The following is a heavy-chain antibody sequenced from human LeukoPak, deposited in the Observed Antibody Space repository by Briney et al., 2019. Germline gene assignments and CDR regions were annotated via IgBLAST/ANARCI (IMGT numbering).Heavy chain of an antibody. CDR2: IYYSGST. CDR1: GDSISSRSYY. J-gene: IGHJ4*02. D-gene: IGHD6-19*01. Sequence: PSETLSLTCSVSGDSISSRSYYWGWIRQPPGKGLEWIGSIYYSGSTYYNPSLKSRVTISVDQSTTQFSLKLSSVTAADTAVSYCARRSVAGFFDYWGQGTLVTVSS. CDR3: ARRSVAGFFDY. V-gene: IGHV4-39*01.